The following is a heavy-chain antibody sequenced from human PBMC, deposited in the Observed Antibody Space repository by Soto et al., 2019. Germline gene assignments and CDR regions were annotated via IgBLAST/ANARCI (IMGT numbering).Heavy chain of an antibody. D-gene: IGHD3-22*01. CDR3: TTDSYSTMIVVRFHY. CDR1: ESIFRGYG. Sequence: GGSLRLSCAAPESIFRGYGMHWVRQAPGKGLEWVAIIRFDGGTTDFAASVKGRFAISRDDSKNMVYLQMNSLKTEDTGIYYCTTDSYSTMIVVRFHYWGHGTLVTVSS. J-gene: IGHJ4*01. V-gene: IGHV3-15*07. CDR2: IIRFDGGTT.